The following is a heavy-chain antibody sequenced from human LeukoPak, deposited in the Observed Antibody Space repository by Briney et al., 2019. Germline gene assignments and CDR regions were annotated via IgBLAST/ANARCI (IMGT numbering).Heavy chain of an antibody. J-gene: IGHJ4*02. D-gene: IGHD1-1*01. CDR2: ISTGDSDT. CDR1: GYSFTSYL. CDR3: ARYTAHYYFDY. V-gene: IGHV5-51*01. Sequence: GASLQISCKGSGYSFTSYLIGWVRPMPRKGLEWMGIISTGDSDTRYSPYFQGQVTISADKSISTAYLQWSSLNTSDTAMYYCARYTAHYYFDYWGQGTLVTVPS.